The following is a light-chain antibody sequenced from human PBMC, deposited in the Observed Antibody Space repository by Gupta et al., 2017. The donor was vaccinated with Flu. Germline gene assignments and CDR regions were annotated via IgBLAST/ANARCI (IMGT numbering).Light chain of an antibody. CDR3: KQYHNWPQT. V-gene: IGKV3-15*01. CDR2: DAS. J-gene: IGKJ2*01. Sequence: PATLSVSPGERATLSCRASQRISSNLDWYQQKPGQAPRRLIYDASTRATGIPARFSGSGSGTEFTLTISSLQSEDFAVYYCKQYHNWPQTFGQGTXLEI. CDR1: QRISSN.